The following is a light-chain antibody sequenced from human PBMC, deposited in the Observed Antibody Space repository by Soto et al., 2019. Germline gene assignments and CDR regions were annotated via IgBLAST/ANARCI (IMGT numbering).Light chain of an antibody. CDR2: DVS. CDR3: DSYTSGSSYV. CDR1: SSDVGGYNY. Sequence: ALTQPASVSGSPGQSITISCTGTSSDVGGYNYVSWYQQHPGKAPKLMIYDVSYRPSGVSDRFSGSKSGNTASLTISGLQSEDEADYYCDSYTSGSSYVFGTGTKLTVL. V-gene: IGLV2-14*01. J-gene: IGLJ1*01.